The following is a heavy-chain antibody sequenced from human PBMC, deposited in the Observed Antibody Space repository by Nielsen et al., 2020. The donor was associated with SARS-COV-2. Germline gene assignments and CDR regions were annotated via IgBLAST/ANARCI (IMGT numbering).Heavy chain of an antibody. CDR3: ARGGVSLYYYYMDV. D-gene: IGHD3-10*01. V-gene: IGHV4-30-4*01. J-gene: IGHJ6*03. CDR1: GGSISSGDYY. Sequence: LRLSCTVSGGSISSGDYYWSWIRQPPGKGLEWIGYIYYSGSTYYNPSLKSRVTISVDTSKNQFSLKLSSVTAADTAVYYCARGGVSLYYYYMDVWGKGTTVTVSS. CDR2: IYYSGST.